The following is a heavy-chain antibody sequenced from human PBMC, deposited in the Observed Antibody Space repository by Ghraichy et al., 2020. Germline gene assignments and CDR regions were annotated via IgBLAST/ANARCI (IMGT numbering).Heavy chain of an antibody. Sequence: GGSLRLSCEASGFTFSSYWMTWVRQAPGKGLEWVANIKQNGNGKHYADSVKGRFTISRDNAKNSLYLQMNSLGAEDTAVFYCSRGTSDRNVGYFDSWGQGTLVTVSS. V-gene: IGHV3-7*01. CDR1: GFTFSSYW. J-gene: IGHJ4*02. CDR3: SRGTSDRNVGYFDS. D-gene: IGHD1-14*01. CDR2: IKQNGNGK.